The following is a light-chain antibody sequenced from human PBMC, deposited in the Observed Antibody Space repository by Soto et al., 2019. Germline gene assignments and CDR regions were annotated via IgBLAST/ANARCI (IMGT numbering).Light chain of an antibody. V-gene: IGLV1-51*01. J-gene: IGLJ2*01. CDR1: SSNIGNNY. CDR3: GTWDSSLSAVV. CDR2: DNN. Sequence: QSLLTQPPSVSAAPGQKVTISCSGSSSNIGNNYVSWYQQFPGTAPKLLIYDNNKRPSGIPDRFSGSKSGTSATLDITGLQTGDEADYYCGTWDSSLSAVVFGGGTK.